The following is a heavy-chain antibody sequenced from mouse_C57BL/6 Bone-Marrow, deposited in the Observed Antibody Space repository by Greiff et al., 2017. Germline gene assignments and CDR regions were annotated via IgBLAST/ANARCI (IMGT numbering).Heavy chain of an antibody. CDR2: IWSGGST. D-gene: IGHD1-1*01. CDR3: ARSSHYYGSSLYWYFDV. V-gene: IGHV2-2*01. Sequence: VQLQQSGPGLVQPSQSLSITCTVSGFSLTSYGVHWVRQSPGKGLEWLGVIWSGGSTDYNAAFISRLSISKDNSKSQVFFKMNSLQADDTAIYYCARSSHYYGSSLYWYFDVWGTGTTVTVSS. J-gene: IGHJ1*03. CDR1: GFSLTSYG.